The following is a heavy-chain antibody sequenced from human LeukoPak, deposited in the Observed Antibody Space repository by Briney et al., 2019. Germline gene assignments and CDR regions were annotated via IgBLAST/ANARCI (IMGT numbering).Heavy chain of an antibody. CDR1: GFTFSNAW. CDR3: TTQRYCSGGSCSDY. D-gene: IGHD2-15*01. V-gene: IGHV3-15*01. J-gene: IGHJ4*02. CDR2: IKSKTDGGTT. Sequence: VGSLRLSCAASGFTFSNAWMSWVRQAPGKGLEWVGRIKSKTDGGTTDYAAPVKGRFTISRDDSKNTLYLQMNSLKTEDTAVYYCTTQRYCSGGSCSDYWGQGTLVTVSS.